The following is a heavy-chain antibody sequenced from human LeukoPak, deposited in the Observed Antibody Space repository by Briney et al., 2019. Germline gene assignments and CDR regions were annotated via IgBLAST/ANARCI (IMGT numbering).Heavy chain of an antibody. CDR2: IKSRTDGGTT. V-gene: IGHV3-15*01. CDR3: TTYRGYSYGYGY. J-gene: IGHJ4*02. D-gene: IGHD5-18*01. Sequence: GGSLRLSCAASGFTFSNAWMSWVRQAPGKGLEWVGRIKSRTDGGTTDYAAPVKGRFTISRDDSKNTLYLQMNSLKTEDTAVYYCTTYRGYSYGYGYWGQGTLVTVSS. CDR1: GFTFSNAW.